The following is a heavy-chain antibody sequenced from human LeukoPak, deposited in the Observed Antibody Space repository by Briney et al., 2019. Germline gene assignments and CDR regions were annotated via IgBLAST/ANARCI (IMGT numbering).Heavy chain of an antibody. D-gene: IGHD5-18*01. V-gene: IGHV4-59*08. CDR3: ARYSYGYFDY. CDR2: IYYSGST. CDR1: GGSISSYY. Sequence: ASETLSLTCTVSGGSISSYYWSWIRQPPGKGLEWIGYIYYSGSTNYNPSLKSRVTISVDTSKNQFSLKLSSVTAADTAVYYCARYSYGYFDYWGQGTLVTVSS. J-gene: IGHJ4*02.